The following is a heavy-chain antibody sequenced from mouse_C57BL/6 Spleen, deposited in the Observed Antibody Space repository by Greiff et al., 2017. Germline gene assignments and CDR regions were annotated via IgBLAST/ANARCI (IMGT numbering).Heavy chain of an antibody. Sequence: QVQLQQPGAELVRPGSSVKLSCKASGYTFTSYWMHWVKQRPIQGLEWIGNIDPSDSETHYNQKFKDKATLTVDKSSSTAYMQLSSLTSEDSAVYYCARGDYGNEYYYAMDYWGQGTSVTVSS. CDR2: IDPSDSET. D-gene: IGHD2-1*01. V-gene: IGHV1-52*01. CDR1: GYTFTSYW. CDR3: ARGDYGNEYYYAMDY. J-gene: IGHJ4*01.